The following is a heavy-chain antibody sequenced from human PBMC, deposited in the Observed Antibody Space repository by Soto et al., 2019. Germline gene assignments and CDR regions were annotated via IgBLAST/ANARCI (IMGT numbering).Heavy chain of an antibody. D-gene: IGHD4-17*01. J-gene: IGHJ4*02. Sequence: QLQLQESGSGLVKPSETLSLTCIVSNGSISSRSSYWGWIRQTPGKGLEWIGSIYYIGNTYYNPSLKSRVTISIDTSKTQFSLKMNSVTASVTAAYLSVGQDYGAQGYYFESWGQGALVTVSS. CDR2: IYYIGNT. CDR3: VGQDYGAQGYYFES. CDR1: NGSISSRSSY. V-gene: IGHV4-39*01.